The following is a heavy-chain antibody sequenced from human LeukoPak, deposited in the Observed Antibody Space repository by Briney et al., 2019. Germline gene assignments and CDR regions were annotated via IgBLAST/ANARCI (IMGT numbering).Heavy chain of an antibody. D-gene: IGHD3-9*01. CDR3: ARQGRDYDILTGYYNMIQVYTYFDY. CDR2: IYTSGST. V-gene: IGHV4-61*02. Sequence: PSETLSLTCTVSGGSISSGSYYWSWIRQPAGKGLEWIGRIYTSGSTYYNPSLKSRVTISVDTSKNQFSLKLSSVTAADTAVYYCARQGRDYDILTGYYNMIQVYTYFDYWGQGTRVTVSS. J-gene: IGHJ4*02. CDR1: GGSISSGSYY.